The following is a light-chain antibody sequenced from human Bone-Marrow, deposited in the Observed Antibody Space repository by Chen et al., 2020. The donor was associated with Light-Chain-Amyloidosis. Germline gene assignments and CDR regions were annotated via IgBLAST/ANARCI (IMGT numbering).Light chain of an antibody. J-gene: IGKJ3*01. CDR1: QNLLYHSNNKNY. Sequence: DIVMTQSPDSLAVSLGERATINCKSSQNLLYHSNNKNYMAWYQQKAGQPPKLLIKWASIRKSGVPDRFSGSGSVTDFTLTISSLQSEDVAVYYCQQYYSAPLTFGPGIKVEIK. CDR3: QQYYSAPLT. V-gene: IGKV4-1*01. CDR2: WAS.